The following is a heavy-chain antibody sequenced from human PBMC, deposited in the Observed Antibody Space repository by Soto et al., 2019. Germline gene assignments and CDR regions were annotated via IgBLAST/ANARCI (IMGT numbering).Heavy chain of an antibody. CDR3: EKDRTAGGSASEY. D-gene: IGHD6-6*01. CDR2: SSYDGSRT. Sequence: GGDLGLSCEDSGFTLINFGMHWVRQAPGKGLQWVALSSYDGSRTWYADSVKGRFTIIRDNPEDTLYLQMDNVTHEDTAIYYCEKDRTAGGSASEYWGPGTMVPVCS. J-gene: IGHJ4*02. V-gene: IGHV3-30*18. CDR1: GFTLINFG.